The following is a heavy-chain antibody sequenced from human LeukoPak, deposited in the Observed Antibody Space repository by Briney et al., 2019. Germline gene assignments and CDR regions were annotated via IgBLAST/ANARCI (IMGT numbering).Heavy chain of an antibody. CDR1: GVSISSYY. CDR2: IYYSGST. J-gene: IGHJ6*02. CDR3: ARHVEEKGMDV. Sequence: SETLSLTCTVSGVSISSYYWSWIRQPPGKGLEWIGYIYYSGSTDYNFSLKSRVTISIDTSKNQFSLRLSSVTAADTAVYYCARHVEEKGMDVWGQGTTVTVSS. D-gene: IGHD5-24*01. V-gene: IGHV4-59*08.